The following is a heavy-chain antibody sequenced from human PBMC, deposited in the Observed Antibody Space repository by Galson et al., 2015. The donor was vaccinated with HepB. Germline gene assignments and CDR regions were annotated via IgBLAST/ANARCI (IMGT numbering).Heavy chain of an antibody. D-gene: IGHD5-12*01. V-gene: IGHV5-51*01. CDR3: ARPYAFSGSFHFDY. Sequence: QSGAEVKNPGDSLKISCEGSGYTFTNYWIGWVRQMPGKGLEWMGILYPGGSEIRYSPSFQGQVTISADNSNSTAYLQWNNLKASDTAIYYCARPYAFSGSFHFDYWGQGTLVTVSS. CDR1: GYTFTNYW. J-gene: IGHJ4*02. CDR2: LYPGGSEI.